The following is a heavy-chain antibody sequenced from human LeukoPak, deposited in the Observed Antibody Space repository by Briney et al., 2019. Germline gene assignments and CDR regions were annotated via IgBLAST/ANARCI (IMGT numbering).Heavy chain of an antibody. CDR3: ARDRRYCSGGSCSWFDP. V-gene: IGHV1-69*13. D-gene: IGHD2-15*01. Sequence: AVKVSCTASGYTFTTYAISWVRQAPGQGLEWMGGIIPIFGTANYAQKFQGRVTITADESTSTAYMELSSLRSEDTAVYYCARDRRYCSGGSCSWFDPWGQGTLVTVSS. CDR2: IIPIFGTA. CDR1: GYTFTTYA. J-gene: IGHJ5*02.